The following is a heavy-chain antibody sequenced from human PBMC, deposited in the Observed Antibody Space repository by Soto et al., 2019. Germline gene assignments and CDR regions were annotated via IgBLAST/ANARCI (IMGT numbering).Heavy chain of an antibody. CDR3: ATLVPAARGAFDI. Sequence: QVQLVESGGGVVLPGRSLRLSCVASGFTFSTYAIHWVRQAPGKGPEWVAVISNDGSNKYYSDSVKGRFTISRDNSKNTLYLQMNSLRPEDTAVYYCATLVPAARGAFDIWGQGTMVAVSS. CDR2: ISNDGSNK. CDR1: GFTFSTYA. V-gene: IGHV3-30-3*01. D-gene: IGHD2-2*01. J-gene: IGHJ3*02.